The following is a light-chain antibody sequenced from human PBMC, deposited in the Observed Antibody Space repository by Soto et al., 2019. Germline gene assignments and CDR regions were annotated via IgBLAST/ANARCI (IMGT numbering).Light chain of an antibody. CDR2: DVS. Sequence: QSALTQPASVSGSPGQSITISFTGTSSDVGGYNYVSWYQHHPGKAPKLMIYDVSNRPSGVSNRFSGSKSGNTASLSISGLQPEDEADYYCSSYRTSNTRQIVCGTGTKVTVL. CDR1: SSDVGGYNY. CDR3: SSYRTSNTRQIV. J-gene: IGLJ1*01. V-gene: IGLV2-14*03.